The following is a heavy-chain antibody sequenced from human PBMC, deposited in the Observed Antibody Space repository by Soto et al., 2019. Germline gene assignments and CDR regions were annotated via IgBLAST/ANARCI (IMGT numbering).Heavy chain of an antibody. Sequence: ASVKVSCKASGYSFTSYGISWVRQAPGQGLEWMGWISAYNGNTNYVQKLQGRVTMTTDTSTSTAYMELRSLRSDDTAVYYCAGDIVVVPAATSALRMDVWGQGTTVTVSS. D-gene: IGHD2-2*01. CDR3: AGDIVVVPAATSALRMDV. J-gene: IGHJ6*02. V-gene: IGHV1-18*01. CDR2: ISAYNGNT. CDR1: GYSFTSYG.